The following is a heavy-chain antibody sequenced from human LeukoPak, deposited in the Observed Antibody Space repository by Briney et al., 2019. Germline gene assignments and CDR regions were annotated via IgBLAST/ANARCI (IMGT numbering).Heavy chain of an antibody. CDR3: AKDLYRIAAAGTFDY. V-gene: IGHV3-30*02. CDR1: GFTFSSYG. CDR2: IRYDGSNK. J-gene: IGHJ4*02. Sequence: PGGSLRLSCAASGFTFSSYGMHWARQAPGKGLEWVAFIRYDGSNKHYADSVKGRFTISRDNSKNTLYLHVNSLRPEDTAVYYCAKDLYRIAAAGTFDYWGQGTLVTVSS. D-gene: IGHD6-13*01.